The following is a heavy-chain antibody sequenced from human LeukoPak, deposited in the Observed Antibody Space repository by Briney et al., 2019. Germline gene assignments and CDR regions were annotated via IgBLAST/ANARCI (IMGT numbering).Heavy chain of an antibody. CDR2: VRGSGGST. CDR3: AKDPRGTLSGYFDY. Sequence: GGSLRLSCAASGFTFSSYAMNWVRQAPGKGLEWVSVVRGSGGSTYYADSVKGRFTISRDNSKNTLYLQMNSLRAEDTAVYYCAKDPRGTLSGYFDYWGQGTLVTVSS. V-gene: IGHV3-23*01. J-gene: IGHJ4*02. D-gene: IGHD3-9*01. CDR1: GFTFSSYA.